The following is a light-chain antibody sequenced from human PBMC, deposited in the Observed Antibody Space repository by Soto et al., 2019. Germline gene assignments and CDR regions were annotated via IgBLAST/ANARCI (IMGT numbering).Light chain of an antibody. CDR1: LTISTY. V-gene: IGKV1-39*01. CDR2: GAS. J-gene: IGKJ3*01. Sequence: IQMTQSPPSLSASVGDRVILTCLSGLTISTYLNWYHQRPGKVPNLLIYGASNLQGGVSSRFSGSGYGTEFTLTITDLQPEDFATYYCQQGYSTPWTFGPGTTVDIK. CDR3: QQGYSTPWT.